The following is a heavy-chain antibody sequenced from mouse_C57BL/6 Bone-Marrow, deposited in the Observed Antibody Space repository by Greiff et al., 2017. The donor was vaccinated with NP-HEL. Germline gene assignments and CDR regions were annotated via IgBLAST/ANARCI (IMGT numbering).Heavy chain of an antibody. J-gene: IGHJ1*03. Sequence: VQLQQSGPELVKPGASVKIPCKASGYTFTDYNMDWVKQSHGKSLAWIGDINPNNGGTIYNQKFKGKATLTVEKSSSTAYMELRSLTSEDTAVYYCASLYYGNGYFDVWGTGTTVTVSS. CDR2: INPNNGGT. CDR1: GYTFTDYN. V-gene: IGHV1-18*01. D-gene: IGHD2-1*01. CDR3: ASLYYGNGYFDV.